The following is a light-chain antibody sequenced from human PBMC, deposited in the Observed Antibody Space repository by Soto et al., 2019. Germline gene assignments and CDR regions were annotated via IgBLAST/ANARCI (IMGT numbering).Light chain of an antibody. J-gene: IGLJ1*01. Sequence: QSALTQPASVSGSPGQSITISCTGTSSDVGSYNLVSWYQQHPGKAPKLMIYEVSKRPSGVSNRLSGSKSGNTASLTISGLQAEDEADYYCCSYAGSSTPSYVFGTGTKVTVL. CDR3: CSYAGSSTPSYV. CDR1: SSDVGSYNL. CDR2: EVS. V-gene: IGLV2-23*02.